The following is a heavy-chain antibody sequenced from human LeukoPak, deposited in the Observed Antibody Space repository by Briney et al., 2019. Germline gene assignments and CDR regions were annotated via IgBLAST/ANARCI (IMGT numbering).Heavy chain of an antibody. Sequence: GGSLRLSCAAYRFTFDDYGMSWVRQAPGKGLEWVSGINWNGDSTGYGDSVKGRFTISRDNARNSLYLQMNSLRAEDTAFYYCAREQRYCGSTSCYSFFDYWGQGTLVTVSS. CDR2: INWNGDST. CDR1: RFTFDDYG. V-gene: IGHV3-20*04. J-gene: IGHJ4*02. D-gene: IGHD2-2*01. CDR3: AREQRYCGSTSCYSFFDY.